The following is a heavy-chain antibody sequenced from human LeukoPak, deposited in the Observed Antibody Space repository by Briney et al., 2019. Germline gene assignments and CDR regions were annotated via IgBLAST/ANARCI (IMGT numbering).Heavy chain of an antibody. CDR3: ARTQCSGSSCKRYFYHGMDV. CDR2: IYCSGST. D-gene: IGHD2-15*01. J-gene: IGHJ6*02. CDR1: GGSISSYY. V-gene: IGHV4-59*12. Sequence: SETLSLTCTVSGGSISSYYWSWIRQPPGKGLEWIGYIYCSGSTNYNPSLKSRVTISVDASKNQFSLKLSSVTAADTAVYYCARTQCSGSSCKRYFYHGMDVWGQGTSVTVSS.